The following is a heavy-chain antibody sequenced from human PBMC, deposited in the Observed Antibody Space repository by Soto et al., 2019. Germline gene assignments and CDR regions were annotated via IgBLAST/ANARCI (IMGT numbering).Heavy chain of an antibody. D-gene: IGHD5-18*01. CDR1: GGSINGYY. CDR2: FHFSGST. V-gene: IGHV4-59*01. J-gene: IGHJ4*01. CDR3: ARASGYSYGYDDFFNN. Sequence: QVQLQESGPGLVKPSETLSLTCTVSGGSINGYYWTWLRRSPTNGLEWIGYFHFSGSTKYNPSLETPLTISANASKNHISLTLSSVTAADTAVYYCARASGYSYGYDDFFNNWGQGTLANVSS.